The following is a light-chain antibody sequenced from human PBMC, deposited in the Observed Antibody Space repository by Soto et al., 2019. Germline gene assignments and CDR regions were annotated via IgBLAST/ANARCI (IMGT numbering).Light chain of an antibody. CDR3: QQYGSSPLT. J-gene: IGKJ4*01. CDR1: QTVKNDY. Sequence: ETVLTQSPGTLSLSPGEGATLSCRDSQTVKNDYLAWYQQRRGLPPRLLIFGASGRATGIPDRFSGSGSGTVFTLTITRLEPEDFAVYYCQQYGSSPLTFGGGTKVETK. V-gene: IGKV3-20*01. CDR2: GAS.